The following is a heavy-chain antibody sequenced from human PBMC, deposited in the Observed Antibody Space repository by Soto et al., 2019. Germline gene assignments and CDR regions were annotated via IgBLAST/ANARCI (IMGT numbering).Heavy chain of an antibody. J-gene: IGHJ4*02. V-gene: IGHV3-53*01. CDR2: IYSGGSA. CDR1: GFTVSSNY. D-gene: IGHD3-9*01. Sequence: EVQLVESGGGLIQPGGSLRLSCAASGFTVSSNYMSWVRQAPGKGLEWVSVIYSGGSAYYADSVECRFTISRDNSKNTVYLQMNSLRAEDTAVYYCARALYYDIFTGYLDYWGPGTLVTVSS. CDR3: ARALYYDIFTGYLDY.